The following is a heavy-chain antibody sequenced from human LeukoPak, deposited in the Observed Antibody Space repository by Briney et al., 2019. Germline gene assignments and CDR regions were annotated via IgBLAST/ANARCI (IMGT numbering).Heavy chain of an antibody. V-gene: IGHV1-69*02. Sequence: SVKVSCKASGGTFSSYTISWVRQAPGQGLEWMGRIIPILGIANYAQKFQGRVTITADKSTSTAYMALSSLRSEDTAVYYCPRSSPDSDSIATPCYLAYGGQEPLPTLHS. CDR1: GGTFSSYT. CDR3: PRSSPDSDSIATPCYLAY. J-gene: IGHJ4*02. CDR2: IIPILGIA. D-gene: IGHD6-6*01.